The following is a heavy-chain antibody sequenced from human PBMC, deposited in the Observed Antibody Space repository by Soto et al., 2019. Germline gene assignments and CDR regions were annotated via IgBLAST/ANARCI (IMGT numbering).Heavy chain of an antibody. CDR1: GFTFSIYA. Sequence: GGSLRLSCAASGFTFSIYAMSWVRQPPGKGLEWVSAISGSSSSTYYADSVKGRFTISRDRSKNTLYLQMNSLRAEDTAVYYCAKVKDGATGFDIWGQGTMVTVSS. D-gene: IGHD1-1*01. CDR2: ISGSSSST. CDR3: AKVKDGATGFDI. J-gene: IGHJ3*02. V-gene: IGHV3-23*01.